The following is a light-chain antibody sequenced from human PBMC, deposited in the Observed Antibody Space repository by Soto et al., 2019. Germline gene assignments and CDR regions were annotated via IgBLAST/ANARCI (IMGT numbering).Light chain of an antibody. CDR2: GTS. CDR1: QSVSSY. V-gene: IGKV3-20*01. CDR3: QHYGDSPPFT. J-gene: IGKJ3*01. Sequence: EIVLTQSPATLSLSPGERATLSCRASQSVSSYLAWYQQKPGQAPRLLMSGTSRRATGIPDRFSGSGSGTDFTLSISRLEPEDFAVYYCQHYGDSPPFTFGPGTKVDIK.